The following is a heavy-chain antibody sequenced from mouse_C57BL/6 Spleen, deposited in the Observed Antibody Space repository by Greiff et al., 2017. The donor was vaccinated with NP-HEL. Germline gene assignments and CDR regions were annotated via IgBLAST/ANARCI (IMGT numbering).Heavy chain of an antibody. Sequence: EVQLQQSGPELVKPGASVKMSCKASGYTFTDYNMHWVKQSHGKSLEWIGYINPNNGGTSYNQKFKGKATLTVNKSSSTAYMELRSLTSEDSAVYYCAREGGVIYYGSSLFAYWGQGTLVTVSA. CDR3: AREGGVIYYGSSLFAY. D-gene: IGHD1-1*01. J-gene: IGHJ3*01. CDR1: GYTFTDYN. CDR2: INPNNGGT. V-gene: IGHV1-22*01.